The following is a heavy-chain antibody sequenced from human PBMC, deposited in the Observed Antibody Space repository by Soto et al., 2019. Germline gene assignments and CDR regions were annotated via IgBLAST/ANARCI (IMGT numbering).Heavy chain of an antibody. CDR1: GFTFDDYT. V-gene: IGHV3-43*01. J-gene: IGHJ6*02. Sequence: PGGSLRLSCAASGFTFDDYTMHWVRQAPGKGLEWVSLISWDGGSTYYADSVKGRFTISRDNSKNSLYLQMNSLRTEDTALYYCAKDRRAGTSSKFYYYYYGMPVWGQVTTVTVSS. CDR3: AKDRRAGTSSKFYYYYYGMPV. CDR2: ISWDGGST. D-gene: IGHD2-2*01.